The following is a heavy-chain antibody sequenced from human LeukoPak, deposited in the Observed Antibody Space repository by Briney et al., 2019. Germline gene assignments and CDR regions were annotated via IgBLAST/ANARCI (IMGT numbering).Heavy chain of an antibody. Sequence: PGGSLRLSCAASGFTFSSYSMNWVRQAPGKGLEWVSSISSSSSYIYYADSVKGRFTISRDNAKNSLYLQMNSLRDEDTAVYYCARDNKRYFDWLHRWAFDIWGQGTMVTVSS. CDR3: ARDNKRYFDWLHRWAFDI. CDR1: GFTFSSYS. V-gene: IGHV3-21*01. J-gene: IGHJ3*02. CDR2: ISSSSSYI. D-gene: IGHD3-9*01.